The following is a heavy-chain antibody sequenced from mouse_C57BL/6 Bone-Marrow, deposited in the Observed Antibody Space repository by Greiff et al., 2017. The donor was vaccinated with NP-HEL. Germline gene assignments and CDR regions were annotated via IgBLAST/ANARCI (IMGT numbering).Heavy chain of an antibody. J-gene: IGHJ2*01. V-gene: IGHV1-54*01. Sequence: QVQLQQSGAELVRPGTSVKVSCKASGYAFTNYLIEWVKQRPGQGLEWIGVINPGSGGTNYNEKFKGKATLTADKSSSTAYMQLSSLTSEDSAVYVCARRDGSFYFDYWGQGTTLTVSS. CDR3: ARRDGSFYFDY. CDR1: GYAFTNYL. D-gene: IGHD1-1*01. CDR2: INPGSGGT.